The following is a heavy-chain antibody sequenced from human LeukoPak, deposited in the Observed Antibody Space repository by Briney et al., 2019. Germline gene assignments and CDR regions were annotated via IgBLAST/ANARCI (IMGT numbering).Heavy chain of an antibody. D-gene: IGHD6-19*01. CDR2: ISYDESDK. CDR1: GFTFSNYG. J-gene: IGHJ4*01. V-gene: IGHV3-30*18. CDR3: AKGIYSSGWSYFDY. Sequence: PGGSLRLSCAASGFTFSNYGMHWVRQAPGKGLEWVAVISYDESDKYYADSVKGRFTISRDNSKNTLYLQMNSLRAEDTAVYYCAKGIYSSGWSYFDYWGHGTLVTVS.